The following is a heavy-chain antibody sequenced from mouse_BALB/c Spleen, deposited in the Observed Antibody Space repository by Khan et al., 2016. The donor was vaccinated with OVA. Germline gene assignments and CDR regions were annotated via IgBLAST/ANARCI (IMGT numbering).Heavy chain of an antibody. CDR3: ARSIMAN. V-gene: IGHV3-2*02. CDR2: ISYSGST. J-gene: IGHJ2*01. Sequence: VQLKQSGPGLVKPSQSLSLTCTVTGYSITSDYAWNWIRQFPGNKLEWMGYISYSGSTSYNPSLKSRISITRDTSKHQFFLQLNSVTTEDTATYYCARSIMANWGQGTTLTVSS. CDR1: GYSITSDYA.